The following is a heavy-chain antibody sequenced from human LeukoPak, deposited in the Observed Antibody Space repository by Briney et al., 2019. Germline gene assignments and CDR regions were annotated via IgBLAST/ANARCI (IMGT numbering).Heavy chain of an antibody. D-gene: IGHD6-13*01. Sequence: SETLSLTCAVSGYSISRFYYWGWIRQPPGKGLEWIASIYHSGSTYYNPSLKSRITISVDTSKSQFSLKLTSVTAADVAVYYCATLAASAPRYFDYWGQGILVTVSS. V-gene: IGHV4-38-2*01. CDR3: ATLAASAPRYFDY. J-gene: IGHJ4*02. CDR2: IYHSGST. CDR1: GYSISRFYY.